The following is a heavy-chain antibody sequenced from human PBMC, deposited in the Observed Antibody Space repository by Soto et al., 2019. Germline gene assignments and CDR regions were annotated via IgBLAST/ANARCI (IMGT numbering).Heavy chain of an antibody. CDR2: ISGYNGNT. V-gene: IGHV1-18*01. CDR1: GYTFTSYG. D-gene: IGHD2-21*02. CDR3: AREGGYCGGDCYPNYFDY. J-gene: IGHJ4*02. Sequence: QVQLVQSGAEVKKPGASVKDSCRASGYTFTSYGVTWVRQAPGQGLEWMGWISGYNGNTNYAQKLQGRVTMTTDTSTSTAYMELRSLRSDDTAVYYCAREGGYCGGDCYPNYFDYWGQGTLVTVSS.